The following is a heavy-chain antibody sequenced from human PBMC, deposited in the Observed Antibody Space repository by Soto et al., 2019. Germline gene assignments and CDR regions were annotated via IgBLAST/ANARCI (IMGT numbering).Heavy chain of an antibody. V-gene: IGHV1-69*12. Sequence: QVQLVQSGAEVKKPGSSVKVSCKASGGTFSSYAINWVRQTTGQGLERMGGIIRIFGTPDYAQRFQGRVTITADESTSTAYMELSSLRSEDTAVYYCARQGSNGYYYYGMDVWGQGTTVTVSS. CDR3: ARQGSNGYYYYGMDV. CDR2: IIRIFGTP. J-gene: IGHJ6*02. D-gene: IGHD3-10*01. CDR1: GGTFSSYA.